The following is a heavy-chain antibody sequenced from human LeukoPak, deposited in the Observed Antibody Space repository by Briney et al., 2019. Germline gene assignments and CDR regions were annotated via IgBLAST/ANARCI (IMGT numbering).Heavy chain of an antibody. CDR2: IRVGDVT. V-gene: IGHV3-53*01. J-gene: IGHJ4*02. D-gene: IGHD1-26*01. CDR3: ATHGSYWDFNY. CDR1: GFAVSNKF. Sequence: GGSLRLSCAASGFAVSNKFMYWVRQAPGKGLEWVSVIRVGDVTHYADSVKGRFTTSRDTSKNTVYLQMNSLRAEDTAVYYCATHGSYWDFNYWGQGTLVTVSS.